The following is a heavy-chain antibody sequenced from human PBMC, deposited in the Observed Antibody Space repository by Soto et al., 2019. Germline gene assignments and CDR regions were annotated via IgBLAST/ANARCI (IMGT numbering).Heavy chain of an antibody. CDR1: GFTFSTYW. V-gene: IGHV3-74*01. Sequence: EVQLVESGGDLVQPGGYLRLSCAASGFTFSTYWMHWVRQAPGKGLLWVSRIKTDGTYATYADSVKGRFTISRDNAKNTLYLQMNSLRVEDAAVYYCAAGGSCYYANRGQGTLVTVSS. CDR2: IKTDGTYA. D-gene: IGHD3-3*01. CDR3: AAGGSCYYAN. J-gene: IGHJ4*02.